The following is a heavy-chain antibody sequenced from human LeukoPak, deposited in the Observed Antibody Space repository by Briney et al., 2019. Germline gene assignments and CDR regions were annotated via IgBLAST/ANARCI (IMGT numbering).Heavy chain of an antibody. CDR2: IASDGRDK. Sequence: GGSLRLSCAASGFTSSNAWMSWVRQAPGRGLEWVAVIASDGRDKHCTDSVKGRFTISRDNSKNTLYLQMNSLRAEDTAVYFCAKDSKVGAADYYFDYWGQGTLVTVSS. CDR3: AKDSKVGAADYYFDY. V-gene: IGHV3-30*18. J-gene: IGHJ4*02. CDR1: GFTSSNAW. D-gene: IGHD6-13*01.